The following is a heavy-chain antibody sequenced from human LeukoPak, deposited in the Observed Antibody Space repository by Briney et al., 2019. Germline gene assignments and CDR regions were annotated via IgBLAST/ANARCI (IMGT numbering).Heavy chain of an antibody. CDR1: GGSISSYY. J-gene: IGHJ3*02. CDR3: ARTRPSFITKDAFDI. D-gene: IGHD3-10*01. CDR2: IYYSGST. Sequence: SSETLSLTCTVSGGSISSYYWSWIRQPPGKGLEWIGYIYYSGSTNYNPSLKSRVTISVDTSKNQFSLKLSSVTAADTAVYYCARTRPSFITKDAFDIWGQGTMVTVST. V-gene: IGHV4-59*01.